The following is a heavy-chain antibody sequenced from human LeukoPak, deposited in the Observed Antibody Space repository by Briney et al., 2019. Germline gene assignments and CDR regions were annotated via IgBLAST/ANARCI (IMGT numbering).Heavy chain of an antibody. CDR1: GYTFTSYD. D-gene: IGHD2-21*01. V-gene: IGHV1-8*01. CDR2: MNPNSGNT. J-gene: IGHJ3*02. CDR3: VVVVPYDAFDI. Sequence: ASVKVSCKASGYTFTSYDINWVRQATGQELEWMGWMNPNSGNTGYAQKFQGRVTMTRNTSISTAYMELSSLRSEDTAVYYCVVVVPYDAFDIWGQGTMVTVSS.